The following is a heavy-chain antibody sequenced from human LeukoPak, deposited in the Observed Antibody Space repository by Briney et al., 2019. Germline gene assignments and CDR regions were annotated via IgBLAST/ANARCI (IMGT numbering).Heavy chain of an antibody. J-gene: IGHJ4*02. Sequence: GGSLRLSCAASGFTFSSYWMSWVRQAPGKGLEWVANIKQDGSEKYYVDSVKGRFTIPRDNAKNSLYLQMNSLRAEDTAVYYCARVITIFGVVIICIGYWGQGTLVTVSS. V-gene: IGHV3-7*01. CDR3: ARVITIFGVVIICIGY. CDR2: IKQDGSEK. CDR1: GFTFSSYW. D-gene: IGHD3-3*01.